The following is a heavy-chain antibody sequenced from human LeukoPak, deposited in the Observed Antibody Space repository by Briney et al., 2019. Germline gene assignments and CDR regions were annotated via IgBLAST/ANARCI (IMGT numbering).Heavy chain of an antibody. CDR3: ARVRYYLDY. CDR1: GXTFGDHY. J-gene: IGHJ4*02. V-gene: IGHV3-72*01. D-gene: IGHD3-9*01. Sequence: PGGSLRPSCAASGXTFGDHYMDWVRQAPGKGLEWVVRIRNKANSYTTEYAASVKGRFTISRDASKNSLYLQMNSLKTEDTAVYYCARVRYYLDYWGQGTLVTVSS. CDR2: IRNKANSYTT.